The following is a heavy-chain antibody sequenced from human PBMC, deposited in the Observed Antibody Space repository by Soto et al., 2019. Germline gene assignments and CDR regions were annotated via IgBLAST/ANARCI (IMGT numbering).Heavy chain of an antibody. CDR2: ISSSGSTI. V-gene: IGHV3-48*03. CDR1: GFTFSSYE. CDR3: ARVHQSFGVAIGVDY. D-gene: IGHD3-3*01. J-gene: IGHJ4*02. Sequence: GGSLRLSCAASGFTFSSYEMNWVRQAPGKGLEWVSYISSSGSTIYYADSVKGRFTISRDNAKNSLYLQMNSLRAEDTAVYYCARVHQSFGVAIGVDYWGQGTLVTVSS.